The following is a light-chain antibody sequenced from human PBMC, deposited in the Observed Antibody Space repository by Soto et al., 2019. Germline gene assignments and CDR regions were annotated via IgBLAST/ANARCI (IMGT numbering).Light chain of an antibody. J-gene: IGKJ4*01. Sequence: ETVLTQSPGTLSLSPGERATLSCRASQSVDSYVAWYQQRPGQAPRLLIYDATNRATGIPARFSGSGSGTDFTLTISSLEPEDFAIYYCQQRKNWPPLTFGGGTRVEIK. CDR3: QQRKNWPPLT. V-gene: IGKV3-11*01. CDR2: DAT. CDR1: QSVDSY.